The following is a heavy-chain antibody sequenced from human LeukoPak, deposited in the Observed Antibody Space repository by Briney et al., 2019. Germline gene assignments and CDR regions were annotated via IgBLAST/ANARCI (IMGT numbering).Heavy chain of an antibody. CDR3: AKLRSASSFSTADF. Sequence: GRSLRLSCAASGFTFTSYAMSWVRQAPGKGQEWVSTLNNIGGETYYADSVKGRFTISRDDSKNTLSLQMTSLRAEDTATYYCAKLRSASSFSTADFWGQGTLVTVSS. CDR2: LNNIGGET. V-gene: IGHV3-23*01. J-gene: IGHJ4*02. CDR1: GFTFTSYA. D-gene: IGHD2-15*01.